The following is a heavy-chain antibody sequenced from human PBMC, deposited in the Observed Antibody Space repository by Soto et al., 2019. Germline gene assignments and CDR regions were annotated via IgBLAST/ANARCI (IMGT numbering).Heavy chain of an antibody. V-gene: IGHV3-74*01. D-gene: IGHD1-26*01. CDR1: GFTFNTHW. J-gene: IGHJ4*02. CDR3: ERWGAMGVDY. Sequence: EVQLMESGGGVVQPGWSLRLSCTASGFTFNTHWMHWVRHAPGKGLVWVSRIYFDGITTNYSDSVKGRLTVSRDNAKNTLDLHVNTMRDADTAVYYCERWGAMGVDYWGQGTQVTVSS. CDR2: IYFDGITT.